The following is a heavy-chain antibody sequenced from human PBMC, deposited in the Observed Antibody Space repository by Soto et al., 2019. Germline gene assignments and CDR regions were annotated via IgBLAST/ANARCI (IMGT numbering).Heavy chain of an antibody. J-gene: IGHJ3*02. V-gene: IGHV5-51*01. CDR2: IYPGDSDT. CDR1: GYSFTRYW. D-gene: IGHD6-13*01. CDR3: ASHHSSPI. Sequence: GESLTISCTCSGYSFTRYWIGWVRQMPGKGLERMGIIYPGDSDTRYSPSFQGQVTISADKSISTAYLQWSSLKASDTAMYYCASHHSSPIWGQGTTVTVSS.